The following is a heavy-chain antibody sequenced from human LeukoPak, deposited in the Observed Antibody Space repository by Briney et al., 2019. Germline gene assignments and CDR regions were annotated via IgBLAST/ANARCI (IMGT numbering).Heavy chain of an antibody. CDR3: ATSSGRGYFQH. V-gene: IGHV1-69*13. D-gene: IGHD6-6*01. Sequence: SVKVSCKASGGTFSSYAISWVRQAPGQGLEWMGGIIPIFGTASYAQKFQGRVTITADESTSTAYMELSSLRSEDTAVYYCATSSGRGYFQHWGQGTLVTVSS. CDR2: IIPIFGTA. CDR1: GGTFSSYA. J-gene: IGHJ1*01.